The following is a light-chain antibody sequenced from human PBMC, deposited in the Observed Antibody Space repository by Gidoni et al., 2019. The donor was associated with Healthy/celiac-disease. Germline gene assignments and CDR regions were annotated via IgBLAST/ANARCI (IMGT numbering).Light chain of an antibody. CDR3: QHYWTHLGA. J-gene: IGKJ2*01. CDR1: QSLLWRSDNRNY. CDR2: WAS. V-gene: IGKV4-1*01. Sequence: DIVMTQSPDSLIVSLAERATIKCKSSQSLLWRSDNRNYLSWFQQRPGQPPKLLISWASMRESGVPERFIGSGSGTDFTLTITRLQAEDVAVYYCQHYWTHLGAFGQGTKLEI.